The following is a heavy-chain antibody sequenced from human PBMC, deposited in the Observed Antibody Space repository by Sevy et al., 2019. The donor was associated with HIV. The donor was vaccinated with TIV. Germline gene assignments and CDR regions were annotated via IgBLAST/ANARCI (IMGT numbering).Heavy chain of an antibody. CDR1: GFTFSIYY. CDR3: ARYGGYIDH. V-gene: IGHV3-7*01. Sequence: GGSLRLSCAASGFTFSIYYMTWARQAPGKGLEWVANIKSDGSDKYYVDSVKGRFTISRDNANNSLYLQMNSLTADDTAVYYCARYGGYIDHWGHGTLVTVSS. J-gene: IGHJ4*01. D-gene: IGHD2-15*01. CDR2: IKSDGSDK.